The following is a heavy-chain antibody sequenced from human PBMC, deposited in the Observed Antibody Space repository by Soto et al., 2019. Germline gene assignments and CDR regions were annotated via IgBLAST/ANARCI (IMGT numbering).Heavy chain of an antibody. Sequence: VEVSCKASGGSCSSYASSVVREAPGQGLEWMGGIIPIFGTANYAQXXQARVTITPDESTSTAYMELSSLRSEDTAAYYCARDRDYGGNSGDRYFDYWGQGTLVTVS. D-gene: IGHD4-17*01. CDR3: ARDRDYGGNSGDRYFDY. V-gene: IGHV1-69*13. J-gene: IGHJ4*02. CDR1: GGSCSSYA. CDR2: IIPIFGTA.